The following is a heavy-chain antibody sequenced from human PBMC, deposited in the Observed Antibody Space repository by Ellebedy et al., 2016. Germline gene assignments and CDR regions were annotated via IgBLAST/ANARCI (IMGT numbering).Heavy chain of an antibody. V-gene: IGHV3-53*01. CDR3: ARVEGIAAAGNVWFDP. Sequence: GESLKISXAASGFTVSSNYMSWVRQAPGKGLEWVSVIYSGGSTYYADSVKGRFTISRDNSKNTLYLQMNSLRAEDTAVYYCARVEGIAAAGNVWFDPWGQGTLVTVSS. D-gene: IGHD6-13*01. CDR1: GFTVSSNY. J-gene: IGHJ5*02. CDR2: IYSGGST.